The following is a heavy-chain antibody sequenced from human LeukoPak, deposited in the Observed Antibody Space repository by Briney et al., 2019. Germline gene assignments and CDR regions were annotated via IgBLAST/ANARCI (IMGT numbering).Heavy chain of an antibody. J-gene: IGHJ4*02. D-gene: IGHD1-26*01. Sequence: GGSLRLSCAASGFTFTSYWMHWVRQAPGKGLVWVSRISIDGTNTRYADSVKGRFTISRDNAKNTLYLQMNSLRAEDTAVYYCARDQAQWELLSPPDYWGQGTLVTVSS. CDR1: GFTFTSYW. V-gene: IGHV3-74*01. CDR3: ARDQAQWELLSPPDY. CDR2: ISIDGTNT.